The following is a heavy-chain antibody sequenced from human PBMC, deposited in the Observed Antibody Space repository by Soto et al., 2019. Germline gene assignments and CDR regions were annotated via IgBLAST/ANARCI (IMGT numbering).Heavy chain of an antibody. V-gene: IGHV3-23*01. CDR2: ISGSGGST. D-gene: IGHD3-10*01. J-gene: IGHJ4*01. Sequence: PGGSLRLSCAASGFTFSSYAMSWVRQAPGKGLEWVSAISGSGGSTYYADSVKGRCTISRDNSKNTLYLQMNSLRAEDTAVYYCAKASYYYGTGRGRGRHYFDNWDQGSLVTVSS. CDR3: AKASYYYGTGRGRGRHYFDN. CDR1: GFTFSSYA.